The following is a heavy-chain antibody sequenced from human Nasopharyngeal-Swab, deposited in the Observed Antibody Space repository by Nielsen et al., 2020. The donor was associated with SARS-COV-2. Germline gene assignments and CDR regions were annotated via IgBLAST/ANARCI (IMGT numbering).Heavy chain of an antibody. CDR1: GGSISSSNW. CDR3: ARDQGYCSSTSCYGRKGFDP. J-gene: IGHJ5*02. D-gene: IGHD2-2*01. V-gene: IGHV4-4*02. CDR2: IYHSGST. Sequence: SCAVSGGSISSSNWWSWVRQPPGKGLEWIGEIYHSGSTNYNPSLKSRVTISVDKSKNQFSLKLSSVTAADTAVYYCARDQGYCSSTSCYGRKGFDPWGQGTLVTVSS.